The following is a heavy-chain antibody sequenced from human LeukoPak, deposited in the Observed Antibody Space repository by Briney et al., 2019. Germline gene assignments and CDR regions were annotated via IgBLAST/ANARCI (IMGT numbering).Heavy chain of an antibody. V-gene: IGHV1-2*06. CDR3: ARGRTSPGYGSGRSPDAFDI. J-gene: IGHJ3*02. D-gene: IGHD3-10*01. CDR1: GYTLTELS. CDR2: INPNSGGT. Sequence: ASVKVSCKVSGYTLTELSMHWVRQAPGQGLEWMGRINPNSGGTNYAQKFQGRVTMTRDTSISTAYMELSRLRSDDTAVYYCARGRTSPGYGSGRSPDAFDIWGQGTMVTVSS.